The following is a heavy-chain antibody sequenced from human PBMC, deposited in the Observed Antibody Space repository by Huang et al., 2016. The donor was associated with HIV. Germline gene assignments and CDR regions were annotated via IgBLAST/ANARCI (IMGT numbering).Heavy chain of an antibody. CDR3: ARGVSILGVVSYYMDV. D-gene: IGHD3-3*01. CDR1: GASMNNGSPS. J-gene: IGHJ6*03. CDR2: MYASGTT. Sequence: QVQLQESGPGLLRPSQTLSLTCTVSGASMNNGSPSWTWIRPPAGKGLDWIGHMYASGTTNYNPSLRSRVTISVDKSKNQFSLKLTSVTAADTAVNYCARGVSILGVVSYYMDVWGKGTTVTVSS. V-gene: IGHV4-61*09.